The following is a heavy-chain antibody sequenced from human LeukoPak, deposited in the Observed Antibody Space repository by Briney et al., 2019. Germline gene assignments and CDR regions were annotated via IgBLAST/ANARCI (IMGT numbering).Heavy chain of an antibody. J-gene: IGHJ4*02. V-gene: IGHV4-38-2*02. CDR3: ARDLRMGGPWRQFDY. CDR1: GYSIRSGYY. D-gene: IGHD1-26*01. CDR2: SYHSGGT. Sequence: PSETLSLTCAVSGYSIRSGYYWAWIRQPPGKGLEWIGSSYHSGGTDYNPSLKSRITISVDTSKNQFSLQLNSLTAADTAVYYCARDLRMGGPWRQFDYWGQGTLVTVSS.